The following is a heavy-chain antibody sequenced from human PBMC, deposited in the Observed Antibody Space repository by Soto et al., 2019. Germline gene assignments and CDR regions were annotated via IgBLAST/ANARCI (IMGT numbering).Heavy chain of an antibody. V-gene: IGHV4-39*01. Sequence: SETLSLTCTVSGGSISSSSYYWGWIRQPPGKGLEWIGSIYYSGSTYYNPSLKSRVTISVDTSKNQFSLKLSSVTAADTAVYYRARHLEVPAAVDYWGQGTLVTVSS. D-gene: IGHD2-2*01. J-gene: IGHJ4*02. CDR1: GGSISSSSYY. CDR3: ARHLEVPAAVDY. CDR2: IYYSGST.